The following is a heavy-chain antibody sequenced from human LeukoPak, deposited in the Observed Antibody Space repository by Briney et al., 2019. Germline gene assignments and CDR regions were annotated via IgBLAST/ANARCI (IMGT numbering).Heavy chain of an antibody. CDR3: ARNRPLDY. CDR1: GGSISSYY. Sequence: SETLSLTCTVSGGSISSYYWNWIRQPPGKGLEWIGEINHSGSTNYNPSLKSRVTISVDTSKNQFSLKLSSVTAADTAVYYCARNRPLDYWGQGTLVTVSS. CDR2: INHSGST. J-gene: IGHJ4*02. V-gene: IGHV4-34*01.